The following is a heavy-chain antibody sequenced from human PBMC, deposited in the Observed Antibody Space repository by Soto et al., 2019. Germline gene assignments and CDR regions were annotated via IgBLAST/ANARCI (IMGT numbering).Heavy chain of an antibody. Sequence: SETLSLTCTVSGGSMSSSNWWNWVRQPPGKGLEWIGETHHSGRTNYNPSLKSRVTISVDKSKNHFSLKLSSVTAADTAVYYCARSEATALAYWGQGTLVT. CDR2: THHSGRT. J-gene: IGHJ4*02. V-gene: IGHV4-4*02. CDR3: ARSEATALAY. CDR1: GGSMSSSNW. D-gene: IGHD1-26*01.